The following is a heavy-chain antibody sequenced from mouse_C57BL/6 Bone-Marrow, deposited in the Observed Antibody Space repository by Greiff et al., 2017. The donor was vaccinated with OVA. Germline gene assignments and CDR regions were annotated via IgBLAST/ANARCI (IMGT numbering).Heavy chain of an antibody. CDR2: ISYDGSN. J-gene: IGHJ4*01. D-gene: IGHD2-12*01. CDR1: GYSIPSGYY. Sequence: ESGPGLVKPSQSLSLTCSVTGYSIPSGYYWNWIRQFPGNKLEWMGYISYDGSNNYNPSLKNRISITRDTSKNQFFLKLNSVTTEDTATYYCASKTVYYMMDYWGQGTSVTVSS. V-gene: IGHV3-6*01. CDR3: ASKTVYYMMDY.